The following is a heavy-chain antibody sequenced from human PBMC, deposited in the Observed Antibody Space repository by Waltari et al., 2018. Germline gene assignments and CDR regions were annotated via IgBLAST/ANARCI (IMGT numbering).Heavy chain of an antibody. D-gene: IGHD6-19*01. CDR2: IKQDGSQT. CDR3: ARDRGGLTAHNSGWPDY. V-gene: IGHV3-7*04. CDR1: GFSFSTYW. Sequence: EVQLVESGGVLVQPGGSLRLSCVVSGFSFSTYWMSWVRQAPGKGLEWLVNIKQDGSQTYYVDSVEGRFTMSRDNAKNSLYLQMNSLRAEDTAVYYCARDRGGLTAHNSGWPDYWGQGTLVTVSS. J-gene: IGHJ4*02.